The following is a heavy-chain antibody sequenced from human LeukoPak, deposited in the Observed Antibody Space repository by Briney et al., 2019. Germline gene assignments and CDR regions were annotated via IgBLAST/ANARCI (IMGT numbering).Heavy chain of an antibody. CDR3: ARGAGYGDYVPFDY. J-gene: IGHJ4*02. CDR1: GFTFSSYS. CDR2: ISSSSSYI. V-gene: IGHV3-21*01. D-gene: IGHD4-17*01. Sequence: GGSLRLSCAASGFTFSSYSMNWVRQAPGKGLEWVSSISSSSSYIYYADSVKGRFTISRDNAKNSLYLQMNSLRAEDTAVYYCARGAGYGDYVPFDYWGQGTLVTVSS.